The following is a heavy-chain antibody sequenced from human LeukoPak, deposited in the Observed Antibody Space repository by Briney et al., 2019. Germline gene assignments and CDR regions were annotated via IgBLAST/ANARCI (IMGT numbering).Heavy chain of an antibody. Sequence: GGSLTLSCAASGFTFSSYSMNWVRQAPGKGLEWVSSISSSSSHIYYADSVKGRFTISRDNAKNSLYLQMNSLRAEDTAVYYCAGAARVDTAMVFYWGQGTLVTVSS. CDR3: AGAARVDTAMVFY. V-gene: IGHV3-21*01. D-gene: IGHD5-18*01. CDR1: GFTFSSYS. J-gene: IGHJ4*02. CDR2: ISSSSSHI.